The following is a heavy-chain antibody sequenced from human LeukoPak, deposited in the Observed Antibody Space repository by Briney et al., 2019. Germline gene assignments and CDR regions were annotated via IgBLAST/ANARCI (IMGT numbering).Heavy chain of an antibody. CDR3: ARGVSGWHQFDY. V-gene: IGHV4-59*11. D-gene: IGHD6-19*01. CDR2: IFYSGST. J-gene: IGHJ4*02. Sequence: PSETLSLTCTVSGGSITSHYYSWIRQPPGKGLEWIGHIFYSGSTKYNPSLKSRVTISVDTSKNQFSLNLSSVTAADTAVYYCARGVSGWHQFDYWGQGTLVTVSS. CDR1: GGSITSHY.